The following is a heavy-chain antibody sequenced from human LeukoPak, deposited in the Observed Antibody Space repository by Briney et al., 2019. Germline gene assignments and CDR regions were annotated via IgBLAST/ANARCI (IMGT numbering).Heavy chain of an antibody. CDR2: ISGSSRAI. V-gene: IGHV3-48*01. Sequence: GGSLRLSCAASGFTFSSYSMNWVRQAPGKGLEWISYISGSSRAIYYADPVKGRFTISRDNAKNSLYLQMNNLRAEDTAVYYCAREPQEGFDYWGQGTLVTISS. J-gene: IGHJ4*02. CDR1: GFTFSSYS. CDR3: AREPQEGFDY.